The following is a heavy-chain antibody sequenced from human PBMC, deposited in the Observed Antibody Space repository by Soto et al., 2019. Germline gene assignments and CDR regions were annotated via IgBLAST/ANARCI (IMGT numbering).Heavy chain of an antibody. CDR2: INPNSGGT. CDR1: GYTFTGYY. Sequence: GASVKASCKASGYTFTGYYMHWVRQAPGQGLEWMGWINPNSGGTNYAQKFQGRVTMTRDTSISTAYMELSRLRSDDTAVYYCAREARIYDDSSGLGHNWFDPWGQGTLVTVSS. D-gene: IGHD3-22*01. V-gene: IGHV1-2*02. CDR3: AREARIYDDSSGLGHNWFDP. J-gene: IGHJ5*02.